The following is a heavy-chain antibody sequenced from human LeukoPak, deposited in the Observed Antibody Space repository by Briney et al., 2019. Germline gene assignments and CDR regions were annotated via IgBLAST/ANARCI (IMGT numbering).Heavy chain of an antibody. CDR1: GVAFSGYY. D-gene: IGHD3-16*02. Sequence: SETLSLTCGVYGVAFSGYYWSWIRQPPGKGLEWIGEINHSGSTNYNPSLKSRVTISVDTSKNQFSLKLSSVTAADTAVYYCARGHYDYVWGSYRWDYFDYWGQGTLVTVSS. CDR3: ARGHYDYVWGSYRWDYFDY. J-gene: IGHJ4*02. CDR2: INHSGST. V-gene: IGHV4-34*01.